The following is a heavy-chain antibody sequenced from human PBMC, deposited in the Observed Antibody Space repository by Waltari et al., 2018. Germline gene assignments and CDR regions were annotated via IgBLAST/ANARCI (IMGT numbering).Heavy chain of an antibody. V-gene: IGHV4-39*01. Sequence: QLQLQESGPGLVKPSETLSLTCTVSGGPISSSSYYWGWLRQPPGRGLEGCGSNYYSGSTYDNPSLKSRVTISVDTSKNQFSLKLSSVTAADTAVYYCATSYCSSTSCYIRGWFDPWGQGTLVTVSS. J-gene: IGHJ5*02. CDR2: NYYSGST. CDR1: GGPISSSSYY. D-gene: IGHD2-2*02. CDR3: ATSYCSSTSCYIRGWFDP.